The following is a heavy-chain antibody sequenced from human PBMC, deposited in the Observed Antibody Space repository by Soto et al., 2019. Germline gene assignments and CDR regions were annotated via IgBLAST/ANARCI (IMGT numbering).Heavy chain of an antibody. D-gene: IGHD6-6*01. CDR3: ARGSSIAGLYYGMDV. J-gene: IGHJ6*02. CDR2: NYYSGIT. Sequence: QVQLQESGPGLVKPSQTLSLTCTVSGGSISSGGYYWTWIRQHPGKGLEWIGYNYYSGITYYNPSLKSRVTISLDTSKNQCALKLSSVTAAATAVYYCARGSSIAGLYYGMDVWGQGTTVTVFS. CDR1: GGSISSGGYY. V-gene: IGHV4-31*03.